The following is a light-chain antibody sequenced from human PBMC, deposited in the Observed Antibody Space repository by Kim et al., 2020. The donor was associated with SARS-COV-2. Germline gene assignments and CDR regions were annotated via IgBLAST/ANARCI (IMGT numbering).Light chain of an antibody. CDR1: QSVSRNY. V-gene: IGKV3-20*01. CDR2: GAS. J-gene: IGKJ4*01. Sequence: EIVLTQSPDTLSLSPGERATLSCRASQSVSRNYLAWYQQKLGQAPRLLIYGASSRATGIPDRFGGSGSGTDFTLTISRLEPEDFAVYYCQQYGSSPLTFGGGTKLEI. CDR3: QQYGSSPLT.